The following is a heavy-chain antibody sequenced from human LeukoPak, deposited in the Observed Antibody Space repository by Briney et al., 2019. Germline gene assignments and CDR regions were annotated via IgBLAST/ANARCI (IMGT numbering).Heavy chain of an antibody. CDR3: ARDVRYCSSTSCYFYS. Sequence: PGGSLRLSCAASGFTFSGYWMTWVRQAPGKGLEWVANIKHDGSEKYYVDSVKGRFTISRDNAKNSLYLQMNSLRAEDTAVYYCARDVRYCSSTSCYFYSWGQGTLVTVSS. J-gene: IGHJ4*02. D-gene: IGHD2-2*01. V-gene: IGHV3-7*01. CDR1: GFTFSGYW. CDR2: IKHDGSEK.